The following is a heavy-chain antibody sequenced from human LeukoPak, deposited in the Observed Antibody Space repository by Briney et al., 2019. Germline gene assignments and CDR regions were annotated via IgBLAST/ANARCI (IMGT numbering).Heavy chain of an antibody. V-gene: IGHV3-30*03. CDR1: GFTFIRYG. CDR2: ISYDGNNK. J-gene: IGHJ6*03. Sequence: GGSLRLSCSASGFTFIRYGMNWVRQAPGKGLEWVAVISYDGNNKYYADSVKGRFTISRDISKNTLYLQMNSLRAEDTAVYYCARDPYSGSYGNYYYYFMDVWGKGTTVTISS. CDR3: ARDPYSGSYGNYYYYFMDV. D-gene: IGHD1-26*01.